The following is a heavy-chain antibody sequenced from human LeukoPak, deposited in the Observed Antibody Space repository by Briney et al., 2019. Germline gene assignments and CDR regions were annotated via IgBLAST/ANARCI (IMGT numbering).Heavy chain of an antibody. CDR3: ARATGVRGKGNWFDP. D-gene: IGHD3-10*01. J-gene: IGHJ5*02. CDR1: GYSFTSYW. CDR2: IYPGDSDS. V-gene: IGHV5-51*01. Sequence: GESLKISCKGSGYSFTSYWIGWVRQMPGKGLEWMGIIYPGDSDSRYSPSFQGQVTISADKSISTAYLQWSSLKASDTAMYYCARATGVRGKGNWFDPWGQGTLVTVSS.